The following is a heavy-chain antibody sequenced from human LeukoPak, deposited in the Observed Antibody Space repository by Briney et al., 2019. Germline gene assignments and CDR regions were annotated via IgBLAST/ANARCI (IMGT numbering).Heavy chain of an antibody. V-gene: IGHV4-34*01. Sequence: SETLSLTCAVYGGSFSGYYWGWLRQPPGKGLEWIGEINHSGSTNYNPSLKSRGTISVDTSKNQVSLKLSSVTAADTAVYYCARGPHMDVWGKGTTVTVSS. CDR1: GGSFSGYY. CDR3: ARGPHMDV. J-gene: IGHJ6*03. CDR2: INHSGST.